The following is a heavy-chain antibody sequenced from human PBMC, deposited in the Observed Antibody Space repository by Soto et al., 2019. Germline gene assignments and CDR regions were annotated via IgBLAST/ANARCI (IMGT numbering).Heavy chain of an antibody. CDR3: SRDSEYSESWTGYYRPYGMDA. CDR2: ISSSSSTI. J-gene: IGHJ6*02. CDR1: GFTFSSYS. D-gene: IGHD3-9*01. Sequence: PGGSLRLSCAASGFTFSSYSMHWVRQAPGKGLEWVSYISSSSSTIYYADSVKGRFTISRDNAKNSLYLQMNSLRDEDTAVYYCSRDSEYSESWTGYYRPYGMDAWCHGNTVTVTS. V-gene: IGHV3-48*02.